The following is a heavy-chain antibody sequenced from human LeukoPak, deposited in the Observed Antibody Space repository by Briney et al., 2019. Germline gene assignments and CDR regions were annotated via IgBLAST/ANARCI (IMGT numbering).Heavy chain of an antibody. J-gene: IGHJ6*03. V-gene: IGHV3-48*01. Sequence: LTGGSLRLSCAVSGFTFSSYWMSWVRQAPGKGVEGVSYISSSSSTIYYADSVKGRFTISRDNAKNSLYLQMNSLRAEDTALYHCARVPRLPEREYYYYYYMDVWGKGTTVTISS. CDR2: ISSSSSTI. D-gene: IGHD3-16*01. CDR3: ARVPRLPEREYYYYYYMDV. CDR1: GFTFSSYW.